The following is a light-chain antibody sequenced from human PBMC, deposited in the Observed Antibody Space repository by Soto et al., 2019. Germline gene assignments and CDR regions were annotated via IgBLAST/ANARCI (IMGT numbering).Light chain of an antibody. Sequence: DIQMTQSPSSVSASVGDRVTITCRASQDISVWLAWYQQKLGKAPKLLIYAASNLQTGVPSRFSGSGSGTEFTLTISSLQPDDFATYYCQDYSPYSWTFGQGTKVDI. V-gene: IGKV1D-16*01. CDR1: QDISVW. CDR3: QDYSPYSWT. CDR2: AAS. J-gene: IGKJ1*01.